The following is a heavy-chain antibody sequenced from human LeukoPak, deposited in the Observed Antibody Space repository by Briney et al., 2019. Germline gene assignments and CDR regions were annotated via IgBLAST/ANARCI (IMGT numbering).Heavy chain of an antibody. Sequence: ASVKVSCKASGYTFTSYGISWVRQAPGQGLEWMGWISAYNGNTNYAQKSQGRVTMTTGTCTRTPSMELRSLRSDDTAVYYCARDEGYCGGDCYSFHYYYYMDVWGKGTTVTVSS. V-gene: IGHV1-18*01. CDR3: ARDEGYCGGDCYSFHYYYYMDV. D-gene: IGHD2-21*02. CDR2: ISAYNGNT. J-gene: IGHJ6*03. CDR1: GYTFTSYG.